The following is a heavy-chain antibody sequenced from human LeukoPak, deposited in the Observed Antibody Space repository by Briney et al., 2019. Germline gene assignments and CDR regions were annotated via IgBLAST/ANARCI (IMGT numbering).Heavy chain of an antibody. Sequence: PGGSLRLSCAASGFTFSGYAMSWVRQAPGKGLEWVANIRQDGSETYFVDSVKGRFTISRDNANNSLYMQMNSLRAEDTAVYYCARGRYCSGGICYFDYWGQGTLVTVSS. CDR2: IRQDGSET. CDR1: GFTFSGYA. CDR3: ARGRYCSGGICYFDY. V-gene: IGHV3-7*04. D-gene: IGHD2-15*01. J-gene: IGHJ4*02.